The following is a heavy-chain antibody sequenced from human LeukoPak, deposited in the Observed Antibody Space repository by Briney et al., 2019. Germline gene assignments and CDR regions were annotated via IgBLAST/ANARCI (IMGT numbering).Heavy chain of an antibody. V-gene: IGHV4-34*01. Sequence: SETLSLTCAVYGGSFSGYYWSWIRQPPGKGLGWIGEINHNGSTNYNPSLKSRVTISVDTSKNQFSLKLSSVTAADTAVYYCARVGRYSGSPGYYYYGMDVWGQGTTVTVSS. CDR2: INHNGST. CDR3: ARVGRYSGSPGYYYYGMDV. D-gene: IGHD1-26*01. CDR1: GGSFSGYY. J-gene: IGHJ6*02.